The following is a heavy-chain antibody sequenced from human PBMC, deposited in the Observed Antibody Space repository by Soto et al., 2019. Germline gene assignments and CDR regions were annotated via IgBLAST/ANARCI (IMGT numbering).Heavy chain of an antibody. D-gene: IGHD3-16*01. V-gene: IGHV3-21*01. Sequence: GGSLRLSCAASGVPFTTYVLGWVRQAPGKGLEWVSSISGSSTYIYYTDSLKGRFTISRDNAKNSLYLQMNSLRADDTAIYYCARGANTNRGYFDFWGQGALVTVSS. CDR2: ISGSSTYI. CDR1: GVPFTTYV. CDR3: ARGANTNRGYFDF. J-gene: IGHJ4*02.